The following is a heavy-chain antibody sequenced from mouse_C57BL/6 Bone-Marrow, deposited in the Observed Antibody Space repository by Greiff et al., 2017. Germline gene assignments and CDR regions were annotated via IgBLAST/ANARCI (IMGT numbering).Heavy chain of an antibody. J-gene: IGHJ3*01. D-gene: IGHD2-1*01. CDR3: ARWGKGAAY. CDR2: IYPRSGNT. V-gene: IGHV1-81*01. Sequence: VQGVESGAELARPGASVKLSCKASGYTFTSYGISWVKQRTGQGLEWIGEIYPRSGNTYYNEKFKGKATLTADKSSSTAYMELRSLTSEDSAVYFCARWGKGAAYWGQGTLVTVSA. CDR1: GYTFTSYG.